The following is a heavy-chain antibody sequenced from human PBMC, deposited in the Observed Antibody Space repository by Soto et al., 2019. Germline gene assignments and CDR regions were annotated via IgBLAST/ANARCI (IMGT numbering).Heavy chain of an antibody. V-gene: IGHV6-1*01. D-gene: IGHD6-6*01. CDR1: GDSVSSNSAA. CDR2: TYYRSKWYN. CDR3: ARISVTIEARPTSYGMDV. J-gene: IGHJ6*02. Sequence: SQTLSLTCAISGDSVSSNSAAWNWIRQSPSRGLEWLGRTYYRSKWYNDYAVSVKSRITINPGTSKNQFSLQLNSVTPEDTAVYYCARISVTIEARPTSYGMDVWGQGTTVTVSS.